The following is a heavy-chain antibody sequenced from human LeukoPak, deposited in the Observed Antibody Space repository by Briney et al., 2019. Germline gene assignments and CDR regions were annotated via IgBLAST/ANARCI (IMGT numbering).Heavy chain of an antibody. D-gene: IGHD4-11*01. CDR2: IMQDGSEK. V-gene: IGHV3-7*01. CDR3: ARARKTQQTNSNYDH. Sequence: GGSLRLSCAASGFTFSSYWMSWVRQAPGKGLEWVANIMQDGSEKYYVDSVKGRFTISRDNAKNSLYLQMNSLRAEDTAVYYCARARKTQQTNSNYDHWGQGTLVTVSS. J-gene: IGHJ5*02. CDR1: GFTFSSYW.